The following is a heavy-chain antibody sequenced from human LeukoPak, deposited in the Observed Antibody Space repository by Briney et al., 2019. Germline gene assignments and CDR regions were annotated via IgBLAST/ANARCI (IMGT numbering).Heavy chain of an antibody. J-gene: IGHJ4*02. CDR2: IRYDGSNK. D-gene: IGHD3-10*01. CDR3: AKDFSGSGSYHYFDY. V-gene: IGHV3-30*02. Sequence: PGGSLRLSCAASGFTFSSYGMHWVRQAPGKGLEWVAFIRYDGSNKYYADSVKGRFTISRDNSKNTLYLQMNGLRAEDTAVYYCAKDFSGSGSYHYFDYWGQGTLVTVSS. CDR1: GFTFSSYG.